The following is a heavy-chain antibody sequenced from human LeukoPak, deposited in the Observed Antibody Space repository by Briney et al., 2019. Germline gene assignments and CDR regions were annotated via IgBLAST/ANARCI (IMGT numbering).Heavy chain of an antibody. J-gene: IGHJ4*02. CDR2: TRNKANSYTT. CDR1: GFTLSDYY. Sequence: PGGSLRLSCAASGFTLSDYYMDWVRQAPGKGLEWLGRTRNKANSYTTEYAASVKGRVTISRDVSKSSLYLQMNSLKAEDTAMYYCSRALYYDRSTYCNDYWGQGTLVTVSS. D-gene: IGHD3-22*01. V-gene: IGHV3-72*01. CDR3: SRALYYDRSTYCNDY.